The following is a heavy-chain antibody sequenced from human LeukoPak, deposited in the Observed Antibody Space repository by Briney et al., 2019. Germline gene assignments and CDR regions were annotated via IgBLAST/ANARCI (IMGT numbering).Heavy chain of an antibody. Sequence: GSSVKVSCKASGGTSSSYANSWVRQAPGQGLEWMGRIIPIFGTANYAQKFQGRVTITTDESTSTAYMELSSLRSEDTAVYYCATCPGPRGGDWDWGQGTLVTVSS. CDR3: ATCPGPRGGDWD. CDR1: GGTSSSYA. J-gene: IGHJ4*02. CDR2: IIPIFGTA. V-gene: IGHV1-69*05. D-gene: IGHD3/OR15-3a*01.